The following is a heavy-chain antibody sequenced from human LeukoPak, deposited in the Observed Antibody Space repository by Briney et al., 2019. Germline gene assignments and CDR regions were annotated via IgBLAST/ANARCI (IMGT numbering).Heavy chain of an antibody. V-gene: IGHV3-11*04. CDR3: ARVIRPCSGTSCSRGWFDP. Sequence: AGGSLRLSCAASGFTFSDYYMSWIRQAPGKGLEWVSYISSSGRTIYYADSVKGRFTISRDNAKNLLYLQMNSLRAEDTAIYYCARVIRPCSGTSCSRGWFDPWGQGTLVTVSS. CDR2: ISSSGRTI. CDR1: GFTFSDYY. D-gene: IGHD2-2*01. J-gene: IGHJ5*02.